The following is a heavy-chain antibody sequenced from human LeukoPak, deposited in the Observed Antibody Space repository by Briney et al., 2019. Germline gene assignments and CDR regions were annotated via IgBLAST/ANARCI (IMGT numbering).Heavy chain of an antibody. J-gene: IGHJ4*02. CDR2: ISYDGSNK. V-gene: IGHV3-30*18. Sequence: GRSLRLSCAASGFTFSSYGMHWVRQAPGKGLEWVAVISYDGSNKYYADSVKGRFTISRDNSKNTLYLQMNSLRAEDTAVYYCAKDLNYYDSSEIYWGQGTLVTVSS. D-gene: IGHD3-22*01. CDR3: AKDLNYYDSSEIY. CDR1: GFTFSSYG.